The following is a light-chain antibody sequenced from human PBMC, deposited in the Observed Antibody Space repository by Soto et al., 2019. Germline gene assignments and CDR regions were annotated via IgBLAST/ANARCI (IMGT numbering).Light chain of an antibody. CDR2: AAS. CDR1: QSISNY. CDR3: QQSQSTPLT. V-gene: IGKV1-39*01. Sequence: DIQMTQSPSSLSASVGDRITITCRTSQSISNYLNWYQQKPGKAPKLLIYAASSLQSGVPSRFSGSGSGTDFTLTISSLQPEDFATYYCQQSQSTPLTFGGGTKVEIK. J-gene: IGKJ4*01.